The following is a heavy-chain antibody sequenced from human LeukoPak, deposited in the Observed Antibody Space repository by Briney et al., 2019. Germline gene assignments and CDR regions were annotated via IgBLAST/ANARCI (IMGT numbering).Heavy chain of an antibody. Sequence: GGALRLSCADSGFTVSTNYMSCVRQAPGKGLEWGSIIYSGGSTYYADSVKGRFSISRDNTKNRLYLLIKRLSAEHTAVYYCASEHGVDGGYDYVGYFYYGMDVWGQGTTVTVSS. D-gene: IGHD5-12*01. CDR3: ASEHGVDGGYDYVGYFYYGMDV. V-gene: IGHV3-53*01. CDR2: IYSGGST. CDR1: GFTVSTNY. J-gene: IGHJ6*02.